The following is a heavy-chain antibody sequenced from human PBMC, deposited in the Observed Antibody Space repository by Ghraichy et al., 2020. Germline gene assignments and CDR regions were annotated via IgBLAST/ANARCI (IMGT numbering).Heavy chain of an antibody. CDR1: GGSFSGHY. Sequence: SETLSLTCAASGGSFSGHYWTWIRQPPGKGPEWIGEINHSGNTNYKSSLKSRVTISVDTSKNQFSLKLSSVTAADTAVYYCARIEISDFPPRMDVWGQGTTVTVSS. CDR2: INHSGNT. J-gene: IGHJ6*02. CDR3: ARIEISDFPPRMDV. V-gene: IGHV4-34*01. D-gene: IGHD3/OR15-3a*01.